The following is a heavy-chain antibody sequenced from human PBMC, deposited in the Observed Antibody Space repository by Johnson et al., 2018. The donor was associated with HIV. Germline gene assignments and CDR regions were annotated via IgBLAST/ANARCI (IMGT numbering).Heavy chain of an antibody. Sequence: VQLVESGGGVVQPGGSLRLSCAASGFTFSGSALHWVRQAPGKGLEWVGRIRSKPYSSATAYAASVTGRFTISRDDSKNSLYLQMNSLKTEDTAVYYCVRVELGAFDIWGQGTMVTVSS. J-gene: IGHJ3*02. D-gene: IGHD1-7*01. CDR3: VRVELGAFDI. CDR1: GFTFSGSA. V-gene: IGHV3-73*01. CDR2: IRSKPYSSAT.